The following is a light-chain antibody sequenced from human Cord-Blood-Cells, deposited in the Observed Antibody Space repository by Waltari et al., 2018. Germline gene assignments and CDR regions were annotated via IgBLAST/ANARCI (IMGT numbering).Light chain of an antibody. J-gene: IGLJ2*01. CDR3: QSFDSSLSVV. CDR1: SSNIGAGYD. V-gene: IGLV1-40*01. CDR2: GNS. Sequence: QSVLTQPPSVSGAPGQRVTISCTGSSSNIGAGYDVHWYQQLPGTAPKPLTYGNSHRPSGGPARFAGSKSGTSASLAITGLQAEDEADYYCQSFDSSLSVVFGGGTKLTVL.